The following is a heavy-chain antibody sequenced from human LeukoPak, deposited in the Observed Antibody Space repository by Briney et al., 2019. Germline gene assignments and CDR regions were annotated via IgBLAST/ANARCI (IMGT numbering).Heavy chain of an antibody. Sequence: GGSLRLSCAASGFTFSSYGMHWVRQAPGKGLEWVAFIRYDGSNKYYADSVKGRFTISRDNSKNTLYLQMNSLRAEDTAVYYCARGGVVPAAPRLIYYYYGMDVWGQGTTVTVSS. V-gene: IGHV3-30*02. CDR3: ARGGVVPAAPRLIYYYYGMDV. CDR2: IRYDGSNK. J-gene: IGHJ6*02. CDR1: GFTFSSYG. D-gene: IGHD2-2*01.